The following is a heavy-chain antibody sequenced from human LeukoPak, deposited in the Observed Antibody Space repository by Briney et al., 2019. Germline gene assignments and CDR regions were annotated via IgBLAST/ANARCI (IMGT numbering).Heavy chain of an antibody. D-gene: IGHD3-10*01. CDR1: GFTFSSYS. V-gene: IGHV3-21*01. CDR2: ISSSSSYI. J-gene: IGHJ4*02. Sequence: GGSLRLSCAASGFTFSSYSMNWVRQAPGKGLEWVSSISSSSSYIYYADSVKGRFTISRDNAKNSLYLQMNSLRAQDTAVYYCAKDLTPRITMVRGVIITPLDYWGQGTLVTVSS. CDR3: AKDLTPRITMVRGVIITPLDY.